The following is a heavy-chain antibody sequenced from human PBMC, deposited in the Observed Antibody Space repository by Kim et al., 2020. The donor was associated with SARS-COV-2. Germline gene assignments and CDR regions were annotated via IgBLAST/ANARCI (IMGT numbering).Heavy chain of an antibody. CDR2: ISGSGGST. CDR3: AKATYYYDSSGSIYYYGMDV. J-gene: IGHJ6*02. CDR1: GFTFSSYA. Sequence: GGSLRLSCAASGFTFSSYAMSWVRQAPGKGLEWVSAISGSGGSTYYADSVKGRFTISRDNSKNTLYLQMNSLRAEDTAVYYCAKATYYYDSSGSIYYYGMDVWGQGTTVTVSS. D-gene: IGHD3-22*01. V-gene: IGHV3-23*01.